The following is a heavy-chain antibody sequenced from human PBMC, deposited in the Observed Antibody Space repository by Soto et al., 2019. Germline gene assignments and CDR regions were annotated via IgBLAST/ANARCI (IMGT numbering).Heavy chain of an antibody. CDR1: GGSISSGGYY. CDR3: ARVGSGATVVTPEDY. V-gene: IGHV4-31*03. D-gene: IGHD3-10*01. J-gene: IGHJ4*02. Sequence: KSSETLSLTCTVSGGSISSGGYYWSWIRQHPGKGLEWIGYIYYSGSTYYNPSLKSRVTISVDTSKNQFSLKLSSVTAADTAVYYCARVGSGATVVTPEDYWGQGTLVTVSS. CDR2: IYYSGST.